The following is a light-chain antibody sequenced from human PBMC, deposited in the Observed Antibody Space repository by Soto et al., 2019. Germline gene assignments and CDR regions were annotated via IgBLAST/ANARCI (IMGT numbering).Light chain of an antibody. J-gene: IGKJ4*01. V-gene: IGKV3-15*01. CDR2: GAS. Sequence: EIVMTQSPATLSVSPGETATLPCRASQSVDRAVAWYQHKPGQAPRLLIVGASFRATGVPGRFSGGGSGTEFTLTISSLQSEDFAVYYCQQYRHWPPLTFGGGTAVEIK. CDR1: QSVDRA. CDR3: QQYRHWPPLT.